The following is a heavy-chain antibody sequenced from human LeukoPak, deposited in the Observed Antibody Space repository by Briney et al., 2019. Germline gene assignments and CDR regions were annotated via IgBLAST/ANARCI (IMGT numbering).Heavy chain of an antibody. V-gene: IGHV3-53*01. J-gene: IGHJ4*02. CDR3: ARGSSSGWYIQNYFDY. D-gene: IGHD6-19*01. CDR1: EFTVSSNY. Sequence: SGGSLRLSCAASEFTVSSNYMSWVRQAPGKGLEWVSVIYSGGSTYYADSVKGRFTISRDNSKNTLYLQMNSLRAEDTAVYYCARGSSSGWYIQNYFDYWGQGTLVTVSS. CDR2: IYSGGST.